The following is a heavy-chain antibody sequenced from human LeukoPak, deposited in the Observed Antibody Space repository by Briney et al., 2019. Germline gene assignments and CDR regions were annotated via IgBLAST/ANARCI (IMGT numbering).Heavy chain of an antibody. CDR3: ARDVDPSTNAFDP. CDR2: INPNSGGT. J-gene: IGHJ5*02. CDR1: GYTFTGYY. V-gene: IGHV1-2*02. D-gene: IGHD2-2*01. Sequence: ASVKVSCKASGYTFTGYYMHWVRQAPGQGLEWMGWINPNSGGTNYAQKFQGRVTMTRDTSISTAYMELSRLRSDDTAVYYRARDVDPSTNAFDPWGQGTLVTVSS.